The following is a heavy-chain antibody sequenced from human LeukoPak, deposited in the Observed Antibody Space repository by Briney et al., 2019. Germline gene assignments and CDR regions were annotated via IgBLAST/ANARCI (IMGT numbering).Heavy chain of an antibody. Sequence: SETLSLTCAVYGGSFSGYYWSWIRQPPGKGLEWIGEINHSGSTNYNPSLKSRVTISVDTSKNQFSLKLSSVTAADTAVYYCASVSSPFWSHRAYYSDYWGQGTLVTVSS. J-gene: IGHJ4*02. CDR1: GGSFSGYY. V-gene: IGHV4-34*01. CDR3: ASVSSPFWSHRAYYSDY. D-gene: IGHD3-3*01. CDR2: INHSGST.